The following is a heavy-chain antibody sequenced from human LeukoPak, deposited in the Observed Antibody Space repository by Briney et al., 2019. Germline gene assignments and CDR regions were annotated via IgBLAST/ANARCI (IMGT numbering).Heavy chain of an antibody. CDR2: IILILGIA. J-gene: IGHJ4*02. V-gene: IGHV1-69*04. CDR3: ARSADILTGYFSSWDY. D-gene: IGHD3-9*01. CDR1: GGTFSSYA. Sequence: SVKVSCEASGGTFSSYAISWVRQAPGQGLEWMGRIILILGIANYAQKFQGRVTITADKSTSTAYMELSSLRSEDTAVYYCARSADILTGYFSSWDYWGQGTLVTVSS.